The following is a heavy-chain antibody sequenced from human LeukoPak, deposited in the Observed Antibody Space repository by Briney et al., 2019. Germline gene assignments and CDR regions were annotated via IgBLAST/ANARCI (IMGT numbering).Heavy chain of an antibody. CDR1: GLTFSDYY. V-gene: IGHV3-11*01. J-gene: IGHJ4*02. D-gene: IGHD6-19*01. CDR2: ISSSGSTI. Sequence: GGSLRLSCAASGLTFSDYYMSWIRQAPGKGLEWVSYISSSGSTIYYADSVKGRFTISRDNAKNSLYLQMNSLRAEDTAVYYCARTYSSGWYGFDYWGQGTLVTVSS. CDR3: ARTYSSGWYGFDY.